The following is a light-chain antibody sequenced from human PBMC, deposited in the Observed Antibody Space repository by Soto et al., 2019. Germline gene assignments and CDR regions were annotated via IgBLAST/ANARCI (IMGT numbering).Light chain of an antibody. J-gene: IGKJ4*01. V-gene: IGKV3-15*01. Sequence: EVVMTQSPVTLSVSPGDRTTLSCRASQSVSINLAWYQQKPGQSPRLLIYGASTRATGVPARFSGSGSGTAFTLTISSLQSEDFAVYYCQQYNNWPLTYGGGTKVDIK. CDR1: QSVSIN. CDR2: GAS. CDR3: QQYNNWPLT.